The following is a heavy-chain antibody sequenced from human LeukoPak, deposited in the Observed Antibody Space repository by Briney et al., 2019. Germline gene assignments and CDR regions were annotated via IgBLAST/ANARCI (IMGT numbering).Heavy chain of an antibody. V-gene: IGHV1-2*02. CDR3: ARGDIVVVPAAMRTPKVLGYYYMDV. D-gene: IGHD2-2*01. Sequence: ASVKVSCKASGYTFTGYYMHWVRQAPGQGLEWMGWINPNSGGTNCAQKFQGRVTMARDTSISTAYMELSRLRSDDTAVYYCARGDIVVVPAAMRTPKVLGYYYMDVWGKGTTVTISS. J-gene: IGHJ6*03. CDR2: INPNSGGT. CDR1: GYTFTGYY.